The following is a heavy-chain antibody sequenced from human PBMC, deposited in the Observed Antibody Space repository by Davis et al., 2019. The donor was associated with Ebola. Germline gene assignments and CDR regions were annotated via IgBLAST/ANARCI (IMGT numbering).Heavy chain of an antibody. Sequence: AASVKVSCKASGYTFTSYGISWVRQAPGQGLEWMGWISAYNGNTKYSQKFQGRVTMTRENSMSTAYMELSSLRSEDTAVYYCARSIVGATQAGWFDPWGQGTLVTVSS. D-gene: IGHD1-26*01. CDR3: ARSIVGATQAGWFDP. V-gene: IGHV1-18*01. CDR2: ISAYNGNT. CDR1: GYTFTSYG. J-gene: IGHJ5*02.